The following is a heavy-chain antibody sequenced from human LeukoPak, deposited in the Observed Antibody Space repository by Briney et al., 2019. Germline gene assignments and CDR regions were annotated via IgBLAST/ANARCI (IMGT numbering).Heavy chain of an antibody. V-gene: IGHV4-59*12. CDR1: GGSISSYY. CDR2: IYYSGST. D-gene: IGHD5-18*01. J-gene: IGHJ4*02. CDR3: ARNDRGVDTAMAIDY. Sequence: SETLSFTCTVSGGSISSYYWSWIRQPPGKGLEWIGYIYYSGSTYYNPSLKSRVTISVDTSKNQFSLKLSSVTAADTAVYYCARNDRGVDTAMAIDYWGQGTLVTVSS.